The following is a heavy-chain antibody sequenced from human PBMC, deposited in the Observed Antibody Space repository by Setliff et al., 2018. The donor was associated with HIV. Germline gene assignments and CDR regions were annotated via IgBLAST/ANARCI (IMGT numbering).Heavy chain of an antibody. CDR3: ASLEGLEKTRGEESDS. CDR2: IIPVIPLS. J-gene: IGHJ4*02. D-gene: IGHD3-3*01. V-gene: IGHV1-69*16. Sequence: SVKVSCKASGGPFTSYTFAWVRQAPGQGLEWMGGIIPVIPLSKYAQKFQGRLTITTDESTSTAYMELSSLTSEDTAIYYCASLEGLEKTRGEESDSWGQGTLVTV. CDR1: GGPFTSYT.